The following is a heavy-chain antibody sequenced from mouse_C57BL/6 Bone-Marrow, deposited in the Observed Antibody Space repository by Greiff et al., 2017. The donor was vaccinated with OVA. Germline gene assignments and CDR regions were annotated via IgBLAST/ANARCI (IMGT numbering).Heavy chain of an antibody. D-gene: IGHD1-1*01. CDR1: GYTFTDYE. Sequence: QVQLQQPGAELVRPGASMTLSCKASGYTFTDYEMHWVKQTPVHGLEWIGAIDPETGGTAYNQKFKGKAILTADKSSSTAYMELRSLTSEDSAVYYCTRPPYYYGSSSFAYWGQGTLVTVSA. CDR2: IDPETGGT. CDR3: TRPPYYYGSSSFAY. V-gene: IGHV1-15*01. J-gene: IGHJ3*01.